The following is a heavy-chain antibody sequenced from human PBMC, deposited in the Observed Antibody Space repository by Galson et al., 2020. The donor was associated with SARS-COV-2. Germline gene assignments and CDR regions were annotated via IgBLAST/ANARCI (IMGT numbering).Heavy chain of an antibody. D-gene: IGHD3-22*01. J-gene: IGHJ6*03. CDR1: GYYISSGFY. CDR2: IYHTGTT. Sequence: SQTLSLTCTVSGYYISSGFYWAWIRQPPGEGLEWIGTIYHTGTTYFNPSLKSRVTISVDTSKNQFSLKVSSVTAADTALYYCARRSGYYDGRGSRYYMDVWGQGTAVTVSS. V-gene: IGHV4-38-2*02. CDR3: ARRSGYYDGRGSRYYMDV.